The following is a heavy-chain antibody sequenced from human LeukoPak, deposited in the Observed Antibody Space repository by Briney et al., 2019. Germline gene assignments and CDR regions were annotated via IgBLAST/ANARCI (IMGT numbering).Heavy chain of an antibody. Sequence: ASVKVSCKASGYTFTSYYMHWVRQAPGQGLEWMGIINPSGGSTSYAQKFQGRVTMTRDMSTSTVYMELSSLRSEDTAVYYCAITAISYGDYLNWGQGTLVTVSS. CDR2: INPSGGST. V-gene: IGHV1-46*01. CDR3: AITAISYGDYLN. D-gene: IGHD4-17*01. J-gene: IGHJ4*02. CDR1: GYTFTSYY.